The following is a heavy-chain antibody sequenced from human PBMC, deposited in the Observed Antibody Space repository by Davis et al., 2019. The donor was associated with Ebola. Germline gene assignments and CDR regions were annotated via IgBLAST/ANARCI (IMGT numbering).Heavy chain of an antibody. D-gene: IGHD3-16*01. V-gene: IGHV3-48*03. CDR3: ARDLGLGDY. Sequence: PGGSLRLSCAASGFIFSSYEMHWVRQAPGKGLEWVSYITGSGSTIYYADSVKGRFTISRDNAKNSLYLQMNSLRAEDTAVYYCARDLGLGDYWGQGTLVTVSS. CDR2: ITGSGSTI. J-gene: IGHJ4*02. CDR1: GFIFSSYE.